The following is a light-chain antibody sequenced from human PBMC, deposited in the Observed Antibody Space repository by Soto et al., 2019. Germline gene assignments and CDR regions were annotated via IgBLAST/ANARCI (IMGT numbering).Light chain of an antibody. CDR3: QQYNNWPIT. CDR2: GAS. CDR1: QNILSN. Sequence: EIVMTQSPATLSVSPGERVTLSCRASQNILSNLAWYQQKPGQAPRLLIYGASTRATGIPARFSVSGSGTEFTLTISGLQSEDFAVYYCQQYNNWPITFGQGTRLEIK. V-gene: IGKV3-15*01. J-gene: IGKJ5*01.